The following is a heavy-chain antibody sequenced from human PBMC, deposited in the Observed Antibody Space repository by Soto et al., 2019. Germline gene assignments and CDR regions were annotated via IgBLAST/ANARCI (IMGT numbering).Heavy chain of an antibody. Sequence: QVQLVQSGAEVKKSGASVKVSCKASGYTFTSYDINWVRQATGQGLERTGWMNPNSGSTGYAQKFQGSGTMTRHTSISTAYKELSSLRSEDTAVYYCARGVADYLVPWGQGNLVTVSS. CDR3: ARGVADYLVP. CDR2: MNPNSGST. V-gene: IGHV1-8*01. D-gene: IGHD2-15*01. J-gene: IGHJ5*02. CDR1: GYTFTSYD.